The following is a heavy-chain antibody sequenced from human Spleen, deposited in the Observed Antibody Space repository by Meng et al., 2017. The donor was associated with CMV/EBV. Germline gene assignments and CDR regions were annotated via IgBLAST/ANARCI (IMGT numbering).Heavy chain of an antibody. CDR1: GGSFGGYY. D-gene: IGHD3-3*01. CDR2: INHSGST. Sequence: QWGAALLERSETPHSTWAFQGGSFGGYYGSWIRQPPGKGLEWIGEINHSGSTNYNPSLKSRVTISVDTSKNQFSLKLSSVTAADTAVYYCARGGSGAIFGVVPPYFDYWGQGTLVTVSS. V-gene: IGHV4-34*01. CDR3: ARGGSGAIFGVVPPYFDY. J-gene: IGHJ4*02.